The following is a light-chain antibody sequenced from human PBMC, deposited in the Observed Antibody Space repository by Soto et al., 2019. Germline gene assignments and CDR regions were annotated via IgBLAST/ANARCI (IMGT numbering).Light chain of an antibody. CDR2: VEDSGNY. Sequence: QLVLTQSSSASASLGSSVKLTCTLSSGHSSYIIAWHQQQPGKAPRYLMKVEDSGNYNKGGGVPDRFSGSSSGADRYLTISNLQSDDEADYYCETWDSNSWVFGGGTKLTVL. CDR3: ETWDSNSWV. V-gene: IGLV4-60*03. CDR1: SGHSSYI. J-gene: IGLJ3*02.